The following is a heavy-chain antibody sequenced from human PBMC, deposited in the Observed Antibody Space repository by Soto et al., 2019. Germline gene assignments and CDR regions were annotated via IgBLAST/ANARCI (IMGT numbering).Heavy chain of an antibody. V-gene: IGHV3-21*01. CDR2: ISSSSSYI. J-gene: IGHJ3*02. Sequence: GGSLRLSCAASGFTFSSYSMNWVRQAPGKGLEWVSSISSSSSYIYYADSVKGRFTISRDNAKNSLYLQMNSLRAEDTAVYYCARDFYSGYGTDAFDIGGQGTMVTVSS. D-gene: IGHD5-12*01. CDR1: GFTFSSYS. CDR3: ARDFYSGYGTDAFDI.